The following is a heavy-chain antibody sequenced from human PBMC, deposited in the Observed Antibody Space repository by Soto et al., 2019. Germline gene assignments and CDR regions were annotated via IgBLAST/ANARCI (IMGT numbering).Heavy chain of an antibody. CDR2: IYYSGRT. CDR1: GESISSSSYY. CDR3: ARQRTTVVTQAYFDH. J-gene: IGHJ4*02. V-gene: IGHV4-39*01. Sequence: SETLSLTCIVSGESISSSSYYWGWIRQPPGKGLEWIGSIYYSGRTYYNPSFKSRVTISIDTSKNQFSLELSSVTATDTAVYYCARQRTTVVTQAYFDHWGQGALVTVSS. D-gene: IGHD2-21*02.